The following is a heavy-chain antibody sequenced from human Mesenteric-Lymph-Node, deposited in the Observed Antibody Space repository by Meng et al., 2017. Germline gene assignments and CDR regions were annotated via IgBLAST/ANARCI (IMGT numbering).Heavy chain of an antibody. CDR2: IYHSGGT. CDR3: ARYGYYGSGSYYINRFNP. D-gene: IGHD3-10*01. CDR1: GYSISSGYY. J-gene: IGHJ5*02. V-gene: IGHV4-38-2*02. Sequence: SETLSLTCTVSGYSISSGYYWGWIRQPPGKGLEWIGSIYHSGGTYYNTSLKSRVTISVDTSKNQFTLKLSSVTAADTAVYYCARYGYYGSGSYYINRFNPWGQGTLVTVSS.